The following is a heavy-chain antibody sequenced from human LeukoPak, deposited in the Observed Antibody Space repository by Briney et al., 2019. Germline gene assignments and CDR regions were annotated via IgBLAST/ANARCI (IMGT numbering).Heavy chain of an antibody. Sequence: TSETLSLTCAVSGGSISSGGYSWSWIRQPPGKGLEWIGYIYHSGSTNYNPSLKSRVTISVDTSKNQFSLKLSSVTAADTAVYYCARDPYGDYGASGWFDPWGQGTLVTVSS. CDR2: IYHSGST. D-gene: IGHD4-17*01. CDR1: GGSISSGGYS. V-gene: IGHV4-30-2*01. CDR3: ARDPYGDYGASGWFDP. J-gene: IGHJ5*02.